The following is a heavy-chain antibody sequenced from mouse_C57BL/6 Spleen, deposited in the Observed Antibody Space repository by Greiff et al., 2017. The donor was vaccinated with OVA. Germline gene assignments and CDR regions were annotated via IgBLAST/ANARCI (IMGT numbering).Heavy chain of an antibody. V-gene: IGHV1-26*01. Sequence: EVQLLQSGPELVKPGASVKISCKASGYTFTDYYMNWVKQSHGKSLEWIGDINPNNGGTSYNQKFKGKATLTVDKSSSTAYMELRSLTSEDSAVYYCARGGDGYYGWAMDYWGQGTSVTVSS. J-gene: IGHJ4*01. D-gene: IGHD2-3*01. CDR1: GYTFTDYY. CDR3: ARGGDGYYGWAMDY. CDR2: INPNNGGT.